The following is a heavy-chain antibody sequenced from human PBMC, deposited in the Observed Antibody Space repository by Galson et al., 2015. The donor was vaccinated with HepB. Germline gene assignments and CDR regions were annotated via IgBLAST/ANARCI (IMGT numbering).Heavy chain of an antibody. D-gene: IGHD2-2*01. CDR2: INPNSGGT. V-gene: IGHV1-2*02. CDR1: GYTFTGYY. J-gene: IGHJ4*02. CDR3: ARDRFKDVVVPAAILDY. Sequence: SVKVSCKASGYTFTGYYMHWVRRAPGQGLEWMGWINPNSGGTNYAQKFQGRVTMTRDTSISTAYMELSRLRSDDTAVYYCARDRFKDVVVPAAILDYWGQGTLVTVSS.